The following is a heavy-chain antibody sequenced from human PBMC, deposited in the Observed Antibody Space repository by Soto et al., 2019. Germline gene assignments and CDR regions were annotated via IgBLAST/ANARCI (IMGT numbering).Heavy chain of an antibody. CDR1: GGTFSSYA. V-gene: IGHV1-69*01. J-gene: IGHJ6*02. D-gene: IGHD6-13*01. Sequence: QVQLVQSGAEVKKPGSSVKVSCKASGGTFSSYAISWVRQAPRQGLEWMGGIIPIFGTANYAQKFQGRVTITADESTSTAYMELSSLRSEDTAVYYCARDIAAAGSYYYYGMDVWGQGTTVTVSS. CDR3: ARDIAAAGSYYYYGMDV. CDR2: IIPIFGTA.